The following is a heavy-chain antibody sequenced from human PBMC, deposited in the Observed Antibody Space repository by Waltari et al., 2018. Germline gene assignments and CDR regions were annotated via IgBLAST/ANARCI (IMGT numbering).Heavy chain of an antibody. V-gene: IGHV4-31*03. CDR2: IFYRCSR. Sequence: QVQLQESGPGLVKPSQTLSLTCTVSGGSISSGGYYWSWIRQHPGKGREWIGYIFYRCSRYYNPSLNSRVTISVDTSKNQFSLKLSSVTAADTAVYYCARLDYGDEPPALWGQGTLVTVSS. D-gene: IGHD4-17*01. J-gene: IGHJ4*02. CDR3: ARLDYGDEPPAL. CDR1: GGSISSGGYY.